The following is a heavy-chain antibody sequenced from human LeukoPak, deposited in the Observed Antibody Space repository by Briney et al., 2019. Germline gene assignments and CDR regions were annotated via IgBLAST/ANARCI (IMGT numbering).Heavy chain of an antibody. Sequence: SETLSLTCAVYGGSFSGYYWSWIRQPPGKGLEWIGEINHSGSTNYNPSLKSRVTISVDTSKNQFSLKLSSVTAADTAVYYCARDHAAAAGSYYYYYGMDVWGQGTTVTVSS. J-gene: IGHJ6*02. CDR1: GGSFSGYY. V-gene: IGHV4-34*01. D-gene: IGHD6-13*01. CDR3: ARDHAAAAGSYYYYYGMDV. CDR2: INHSGST.